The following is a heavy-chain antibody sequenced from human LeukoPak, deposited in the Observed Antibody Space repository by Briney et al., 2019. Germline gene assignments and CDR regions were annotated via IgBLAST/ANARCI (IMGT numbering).Heavy chain of an antibody. CDR1: GFAFSSYG. J-gene: IGHJ4*02. Sequence: GGSLRLSCAASGFAFSSYGMHWVRQAPGKGLEWVAVISYDGSNKYYADSVKGRFTISRDNSKNTLYLQMNSLRAEDTAVYYCAKDLKYDIETVDYWGQGTLVTVSS. CDR3: AKDLKYDIETVDY. D-gene: IGHD2-15*01. CDR2: ISYDGSNK. V-gene: IGHV3-30*18.